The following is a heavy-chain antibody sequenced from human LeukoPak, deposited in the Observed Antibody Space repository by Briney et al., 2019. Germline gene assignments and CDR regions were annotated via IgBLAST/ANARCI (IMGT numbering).Heavy chain of an antibody. J-gene: IGHJ5*02. CDR3: ASGITGT. CDR1: GFTFSSYG. D-gene: IGHD1-20*01. CDR2: IRYDGNAK. Sequence: SGGSLRLSCAASGFTFSSYGMHWARQAPGKGLEWVAFIRYDGNAKYYADSVKGRFTISRVNSKNTLYLQMNSLRVEDTALYYCASGITGTWGQGTLVIVSS. V-gene: IGHV3-30*02.